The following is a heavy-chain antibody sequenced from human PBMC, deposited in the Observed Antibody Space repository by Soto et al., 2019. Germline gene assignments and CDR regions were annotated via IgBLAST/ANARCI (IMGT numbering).Heavy chain of an antibody. V-gene: IGHV3-30-3*01. J-gene: IGHJ4*02. CDR3: ARAYGTMVRGVVGDF. D-gene: IGHD3-10*01. CDR2: ISYDGSNK. Sequence: QVQLVESGGGVVQPGRSLRLSCAASGFTFSSYAMHWVRQAPGKGLEWVAVISYDGSNKYYADSVKGRFTISRDNSKNTLYLQMNSLRAEDTAVYYCARAYGTMVRGVVGDFWGQRTLVTVSS. CDR1: GFTFSSYA.